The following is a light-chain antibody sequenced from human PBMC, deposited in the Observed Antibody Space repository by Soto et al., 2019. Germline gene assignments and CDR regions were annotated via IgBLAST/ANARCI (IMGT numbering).Light chain of an antibody. CDR3: CSYAGSPTYV. CDR2: QGN. J-gene: IGLJ1*01. V-gene: IGLV2-23*01. CDR1: SSDVGTYNL. Sequence: QSALTQPPSASGSPGQSITISCTGTSSDVGTYNLVSWYQQHPGKAPKLMIYQGNKRPSGVSDRFSGSKSGNTASLTISGLQAEDEADYYCCSYAGSPTYVFGTGTKLTVL.